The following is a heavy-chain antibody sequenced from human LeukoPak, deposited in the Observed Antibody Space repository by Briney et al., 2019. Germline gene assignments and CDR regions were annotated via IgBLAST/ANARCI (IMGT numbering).Heavy chain of an antibody. V-gene: IGHV3-21*01. Sequence: GGSLRLSCAASGFTFSSYTMNWVRQAPGKGLEWVSSITTTSSYIYYADSVKGRFTISRDNAKSSLFLHMNSLRAEDTGVYYCASDSSSSPAYYHYYMDAWGKGTTVTVSS. CDR3: ASDSSSSPAYYHYYMDA. CDR1: GFTFSSYT. CDR2: ITTTSSYI. J-gene: IGHJ6*03. D-gene: IGHD6-13*01.